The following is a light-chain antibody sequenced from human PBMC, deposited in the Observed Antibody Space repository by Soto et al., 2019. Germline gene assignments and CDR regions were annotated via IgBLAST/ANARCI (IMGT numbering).Light chain of an antibody. CDR1: QSVSSN. Sequence: EIVMTQSPASLSVSPGERATVSCRASQSVSSNLAWYQQKPGQAPRLLIYGASTRATGIPARFSGSGSGTEFTLPISSLQSEDFAVYYCQQHNNWPPGVYTFGQGTKLEIK. CDR2: GAS. V-gene: IGKV3-15*01. CDR3: QQHNNWPPGVYT. J-gene: IGKJ2*01.